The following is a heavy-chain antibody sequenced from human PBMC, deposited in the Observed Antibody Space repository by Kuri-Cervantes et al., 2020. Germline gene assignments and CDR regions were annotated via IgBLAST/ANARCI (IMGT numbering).Heavy chain of an antibody. D-gene: IGHD3-22*01. CDR1: GGSISSGGYS. CDR3: ARGRAARYYDSSFRGPFDP. J-gene: IGHJ5*02. V-gene: IGHV4-30-2*01. Sequence: SETLSLTCAVSGGSISSGGYSWSWIRQPPGKGLEWIGYIYHSGSTYYNPSLKSRVTISVDRSKNQFSLKLSSVTAADTAVYYCARGRAARYYDSSFRGPFDPWGQGTLVTVSS. CDR2: IYHSGST.